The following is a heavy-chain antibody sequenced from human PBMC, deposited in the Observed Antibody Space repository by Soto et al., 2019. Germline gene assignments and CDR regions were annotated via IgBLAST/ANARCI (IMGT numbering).Heavy chain of an antibody. V-gene: IGHV4-4*02. CDR2: IYHSGST. Sequence: QVQLQESGPGLVKPSGTLSLTCAVSGASISSSNWWSWVRQPPGKGLEWIGEIYHSGSTNYNPSLKSRFTISVDKSRNQFALKLSSVTAADTAVYYCARRWGEGRVDYWGQGTLVTVSS. CDR3: ARRWGEGRVDY. D-gene: IGHD3-10*01. CDR1: GASISSSNW. J-gene: IGHJ4*02.